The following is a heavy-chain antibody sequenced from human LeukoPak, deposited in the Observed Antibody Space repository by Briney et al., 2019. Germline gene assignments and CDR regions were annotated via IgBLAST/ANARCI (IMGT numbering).Heavy chain of an antibody. CDR3: ARIGHEDYYFDY. V-gene: IGHV4-39*07. J-gene: IGHJ4*02. CDR2: IYYSGST. CDR1: GGSISSSNYY. Sequence: SETLSLTCTVSGGSISSSNYYWGWIRQPPGKGLEWIGSIYYSGSTNYNPSLKSRVTISVDTSKNQFSLKLSSVTAADTAVYYCARIGHEDYYFDYWGQGTLVTVSS.